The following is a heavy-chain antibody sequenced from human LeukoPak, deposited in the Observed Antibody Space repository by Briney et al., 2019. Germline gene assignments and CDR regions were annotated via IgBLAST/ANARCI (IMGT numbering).Heavy chain of an antibody. CDR2: VHYTRSYSGTT. CDR1: SGSIGSDALY. D-gene: IGHD2-8*01. CDR3: SRENGAFSPFGY. Sequence: PSETLSLTCTVSSGSIGSDALYWGWIRQSPGKGLEWIGRVHYTRSYSGTTYYNPFLESRVTVSLDKSKNHLSLNLTSVTAADTAVYYCSRENGAFSPFGYWGQGTLVTVLS. V-gene: IGHV4-39*07. J-gene: IGHJ4*02.